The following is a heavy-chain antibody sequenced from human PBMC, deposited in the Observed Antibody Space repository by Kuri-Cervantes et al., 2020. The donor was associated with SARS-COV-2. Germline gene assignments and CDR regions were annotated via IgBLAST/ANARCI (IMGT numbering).Heavy chain of an antibody. V-gene: IGHV3-23*01. CDR3: AKGTQQLDLYYMDV. D-gene: IGHD6-13*01. Sequence: GGSLRLSCTASGFTFGDYAMSWVRQAPGKGLEWVSAISSSGQTTYYGDSVRGRFIASRDNSKNTLYLQMNSLRAEDTAVYYCAKGTQQLDLYYMDVWGKGTTVTVSS. J-gene: IGHJ6*03. CDR2: ISSSGQTT. CDR1: GFTFGDYA.